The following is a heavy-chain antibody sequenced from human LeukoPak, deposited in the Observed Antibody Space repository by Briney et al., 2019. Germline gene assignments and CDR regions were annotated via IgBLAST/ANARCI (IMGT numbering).Heavy chain of an antibody. D-gene: IGHD2-15*01. CDR2: ISSSSSYI. Sequence: GGSLILSCAASGFTFSSYSMNWVGQAPGKGLEWVSSISSSSSYIYYADSVKGRFTISRDNAKNSLYLQMNSLRAEDTAVYYCARDQVVAATPPWFDPWGQGTLVTVSS. CDR1: GFTFSSYS. V-gene: IGHV3-21*01. J-gene: IGHJ5*02. CDR3: ARDQVVAATPPWFDP.